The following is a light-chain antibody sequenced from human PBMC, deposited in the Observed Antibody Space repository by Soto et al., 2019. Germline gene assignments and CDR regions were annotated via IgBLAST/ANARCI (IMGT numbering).Light chain of an antibody. Sequence: EMVMTQSPATLSVSPGERATLSGSASQSVSSNLAWYQQKPGQAPRLLIYGASTRATGIPARFSGSGSGTEFTLTISSLQSEDFAVYYCQQYNNWPVTFGPGTKVDIK. V-gene: IGKV3-15*01. J-gene: IGKJ3*01. CDR1: QSVSSN. CDR2: GAS. CDR3: QQYNNWPVT.